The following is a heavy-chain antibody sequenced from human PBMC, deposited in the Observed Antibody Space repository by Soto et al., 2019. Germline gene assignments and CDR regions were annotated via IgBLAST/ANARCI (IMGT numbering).Heavy chain of an antibody. CDR3: AKVWEPYSSSRTRYYFDY. Sequence: EVQLLESGGGLVQPGGSLRLSCAASGFTFSSYAMSWVRQAPGKGLEWVSAISGSGGSTYYADSVKGRFTISRDNSKNTLYLQMNSLRAEDTAVYYCAKVWEPYSSSRTRYYFDYWGQGTLVTVSS. CDR1: GFTFSSYA. J-gene: IGHJ4*02. V-gene: IGHV3-23*01. D-gene: IGHD6-13*01. CDR2: ISGSGGST.